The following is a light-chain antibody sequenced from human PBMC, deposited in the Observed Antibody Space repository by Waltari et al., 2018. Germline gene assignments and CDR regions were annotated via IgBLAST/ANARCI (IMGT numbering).Light chain of an antibody. CDR3: LQDYNFPWT. V-gene: IGKV1-6*01. CDR2: AAS. J-gene: IGKJ1*01. CDR1: QGIRND. Sequence: AIQVTQSPSSLSASVGDRVTITCRASQGIRNDLAWYQQQPGSAPKLLIYAASNLQNGVPSRCSGSGSGTDFTLTISRLHPEDFATYYCLQDYNFPWTLGQGTKVEIK.